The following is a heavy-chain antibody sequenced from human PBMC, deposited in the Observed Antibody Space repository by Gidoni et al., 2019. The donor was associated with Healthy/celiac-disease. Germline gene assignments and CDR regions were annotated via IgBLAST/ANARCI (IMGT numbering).Heavy chain of an antibody. CDR2: TYYRSKWYN. Sequence: QVQLQQSGPGLVKPSQTLSLTCAISGHSVSTHSAAWNWIRQSPSRGLEWLGRTYYRSKWYNDYAVSVKSRITINPDTSKNQFSLQLNSVTPEDTAVYYCARVRYYDSSGYPGAFDIWGQGTMVTVSS. CDR1: GHSVSTHSAA. CDR3: ARVRYYDSSGYPGAFDI. J-gene: IGHJ3*02. V-gene: IGHV6-1*01. D-gene: IGHD3-22*01.